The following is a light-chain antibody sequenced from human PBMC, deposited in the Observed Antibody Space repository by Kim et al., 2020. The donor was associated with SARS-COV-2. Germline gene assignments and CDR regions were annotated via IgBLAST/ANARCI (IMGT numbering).Light chain of an antibody. J-gene: IGLJ3*02. V-gene: IGLV1-47*01. CDR3: AAWDVSLSSWV. Sequence: QSVLTQPPSASGTPGQRVTISCSGSFSNIGNNCVLWYQRLPGTAPKLLIFSDNQRPSGVPDRFSGAKSDTSASLAISGLRSDDEGDYHCAAWDVSLSSWVFGGGTQLTVL. CDR1: FSNIGNNC. CDR2: SDN.